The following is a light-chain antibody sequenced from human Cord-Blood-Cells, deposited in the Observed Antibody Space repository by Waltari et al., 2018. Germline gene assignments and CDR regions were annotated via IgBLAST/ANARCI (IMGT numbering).Light chain of an antibody. Sequence: QSALTQPASVSGSPGQSITISCTGTSSDVGWDNYVSWYQQHPGKAPKLMIYDVSNRPSGVSNRFSGSKSGNTASLTISGLQAEDEADYYCSSYTSSSVVFGGGTKLTVL. V-gene: IGLV2-14*01. CDR1: SSDVGWDNY. CDR2: DVS. CDR3: SSYTSSSVV. J-gene: IGLJ2*01.